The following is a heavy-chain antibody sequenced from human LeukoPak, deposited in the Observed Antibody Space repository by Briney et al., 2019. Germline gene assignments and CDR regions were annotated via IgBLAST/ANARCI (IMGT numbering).Heavy chain of an antibody. J-gene: IGHJ3*02. V-gene: IGHV3-23*01. Sequence: GGSLRLSCAASGFTFSGYAMSWVRQAPGKGLEWVSAISGSGGSTYYADSVKGRFTISRDNSKNTLYLQMNSLRAEDTAVYYCANHVDIVATIHDAFDIWGQGTMVTVSS. CDR1: GFTFSGYA. CDR2: ISGSGGST. D-gene: IGHD5-12*01. CDR3: ANHVDIVATIHDAFDI.